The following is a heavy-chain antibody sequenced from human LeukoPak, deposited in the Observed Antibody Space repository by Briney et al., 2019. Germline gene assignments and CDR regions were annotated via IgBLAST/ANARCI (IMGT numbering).Heavy chain of an antibody. CDR2: IYHSGST. J-gene: IGHJ3*02. D-gene: IGHD1-26*01. V-gene: IGHV4-38-2*01. Sequence: SETLSLTCAVSGYSISSGYYGGWIRQPSGKGLEWIGGIYHSGSTYYNPSLKSRVTISVDTSKNQFSLKLSSVTAADTAVYYCARRGLSGSYYYVFDIWGQGTMVTVSS. CDR1: GYSISSGYY. CDR3: ARRGLSGSYYYVFDI.